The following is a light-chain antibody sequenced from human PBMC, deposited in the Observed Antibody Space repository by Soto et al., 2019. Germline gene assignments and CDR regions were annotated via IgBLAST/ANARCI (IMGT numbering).Light chain of an antibody. CDR1: QSVSSSY. CDR2: VAS. J-gene: IGKJ3*01. CDR3: QQYRSSPEIT. Sequence: EVVLTQSPGTRSLSPGERATLSCRTSQSVSSSYLAWYQQKPGQAPRLLIYVASSRATGMPDRFSGSGSGTDFTLTISRLEPEDCAVYYCQQYRSSPEITCGPGTKVDIK. V-gene: IGKV3-20*01.